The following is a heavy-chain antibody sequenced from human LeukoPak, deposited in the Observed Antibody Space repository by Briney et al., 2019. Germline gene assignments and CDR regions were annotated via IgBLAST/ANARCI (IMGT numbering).Heavy chain of an antibody. D-gene: IGHD3-16*01. CDR1: GFTFSRLG. J-gene: IGHJ6*04. Sequence: PGGSLRLSCAASGFTFSRLGMQWVRQAPGKGLEWVAVIHNDGTMGQYADSVKGRFTTSKDFSRNTLYLQMNSLRDDDTAVYYCAKEGDEFRGYLDVWGKGTTVTVSS. CDR2: IHNDGTMG. CDR3: AKEGDEFRGYLDV. V-gene: IGHV3-30*02.